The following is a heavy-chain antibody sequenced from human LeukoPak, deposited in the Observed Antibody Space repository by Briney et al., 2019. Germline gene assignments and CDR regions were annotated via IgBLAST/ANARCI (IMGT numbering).Heavy chain of an antibody. CDR1: GFTFSSYR. CDR2: ISSSGVYI. J-gene: IGHJ5*02. Sequence: GGSLRLSCAASGFTFSSYRMNWVRQAPGKGLEWVSSISSSGVYIYYADSLKGRFTISRDNAKDSLYLQMNSLRAEDTAVYYCARSLGSCSTTTCYDNWFDPWGQGTLVTVSS. V-gene: IGHV3-21*01. D-gene: IGHD2-2*01. CDR3: ARSLGSCSTTTCYDNWFDP.